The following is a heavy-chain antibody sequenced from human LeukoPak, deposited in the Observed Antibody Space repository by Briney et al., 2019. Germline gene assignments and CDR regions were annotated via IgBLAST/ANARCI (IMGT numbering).Heavy chain of an antibody. J-gene: IGHJ4*02. Sequence: GGSLRLSCAASGFTFRSYWMHWVRQAPGKGLVWVSRINSDGSSTRYADSVKGRFTISRDNAKNTLYLQMNSLRAEDTAVYYCARDMTTVTPFDYWGQGTLVTVSS. CDR3: ARDMTTVTPFDY. CDR1: GFTFRSYW. D-gene: IGHD4-17*01. V-gene: IGHV3-74*01. CDR2: INSDGSST.